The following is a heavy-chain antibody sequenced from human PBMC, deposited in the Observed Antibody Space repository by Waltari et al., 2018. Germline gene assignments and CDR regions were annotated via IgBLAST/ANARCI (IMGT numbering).Heavy chain of an antibody. CDR1: GGSISSYY. CDR2: IYYSGST. V-gene: IGHV4-59*01. Sequence: QVQLQESGPGLVKPSETLSLTCTVSGGSISSYYWSWIRQPPWKGLEWSGYIYYSGSTNYNPSLKSRVTISVDTSKNQFSLKLSSVTAADTAVYYCARNPHDTMVRGLNYGMDVWGQGTTVTVSS. J-gene: IGHJ6*02. D-gene: IGHD3-10*01. CDR3: ARNPHDTMVRGLNYGMDV.